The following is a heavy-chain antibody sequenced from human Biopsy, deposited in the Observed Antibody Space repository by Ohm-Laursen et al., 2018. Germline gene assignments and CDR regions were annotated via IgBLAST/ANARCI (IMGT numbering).Heavy chain of an antibody. J-gene: IGHJ2*01. CDR3: ARHAPSYSGSYWRYFDL. V-gene: IGHV4-59*08. CDR1: GGSISSYY. CDR2: IYYTGST. Sequence: GTPSLTCPVSGGSISSYYWSWIRQPPGKGLEWIGYIYYTGSTNYNPSLKSRVTISVDTSMNHLSLRLTSVTAADTAVYYCARHAPSYSGSYWRYFDLWGRGTLVTVSS. D-gene: IGHD1-26*01.